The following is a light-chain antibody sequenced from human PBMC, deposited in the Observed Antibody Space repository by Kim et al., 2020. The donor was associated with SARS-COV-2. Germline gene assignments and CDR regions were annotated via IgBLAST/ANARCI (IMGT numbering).Light chain of an antibody. V-gene: IGLV2-14*03. CDR1: PTDVGGYNY. Sequence: GQSITIPCTGTPTDVGGYNYVSWYQHHPDKAPKLMIYDVSKRPSGVSDRFSRSKSGNTASLTISGLQAEDEADYYCSSYTSSSTWVFGGGTQLTVL. CDR3: SSYTSSSTWV. J-gene: IGLJ3*02. CDR2: DVS.